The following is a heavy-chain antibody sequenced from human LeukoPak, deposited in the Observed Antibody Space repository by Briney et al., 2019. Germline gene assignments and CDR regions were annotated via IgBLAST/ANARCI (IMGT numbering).Heavy chain of an antibody. D-gene: IGHD3-22*01. CDR3: AKDSVAYYYDSSGYYYAFDI. CDR2: ISWNSGSI. CDR1: GFTFDDYA. V-gene: IGHV3-9*01. Sequence: GGSLRLSCAASGFTFDDYAMHWVRQAPGKGLEWVSGISWNSGSIGYADSVKGRFTISRDNAKNSLYLQMNSLRAEDTALYYCAKDSVAYYYDSSGYYYAFDIWGQGTMVTVSS. J-gene: IGHJ3*02.